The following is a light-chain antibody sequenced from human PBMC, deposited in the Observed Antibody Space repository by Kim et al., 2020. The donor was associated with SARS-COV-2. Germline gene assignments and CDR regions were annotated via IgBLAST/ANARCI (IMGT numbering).Light chain of an antibody. V-gene: IGKV1-9*01. J-gene: IGKJ1*01. Sequence: ASIRDRVTITCRASQGISSYLAWYQQKPGKAPKLLIYAASTLQSGVPSRFSGSGSGTDFTLTISSLQPEDSAAYYCQQLDSYPRTFGQGTKVDIK. CDR3: QQLDSYPRT. CDR1: QGISSY. CDR2: AAS.